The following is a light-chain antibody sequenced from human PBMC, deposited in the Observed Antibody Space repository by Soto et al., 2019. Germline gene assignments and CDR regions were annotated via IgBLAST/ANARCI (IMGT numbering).Light chain of an antibody. Sequence: QSALSQPASVSGSPGKSLTISCTGNSREVGGNNHVSWYQQHPGKAPKLMIYDVSNRPSGVSNRFFGSKSGNTASLTISGLQAEDEADYWCSSCTTSGSRYVFGTGTKVTVL. CDR1: SREVGGNNH. J-gene: IGLJ1*01. CDR2: DVS. V-gene: IGLV2-14*01. CDR3: SSCTTSGSRYV.